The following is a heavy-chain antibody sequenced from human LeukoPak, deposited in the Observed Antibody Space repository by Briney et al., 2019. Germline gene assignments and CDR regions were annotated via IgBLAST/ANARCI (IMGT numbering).Heavy chain of an antibody. CDR1: GFTFSNAW. V-gene: IGHV3-15*01. CDR3: TTGSGVRSWGAYGMDV. J-gene: IGHJ6*02. Sequence: GGSLRLSCAASGFTFSNAWMSWVRQAPGKGLEWVGRIKSKPDGGTTDYVAPVKGRFTISRDDSTNTVFLQMNSLKTEDTAVYYCTTGSGVRSWGAYGMDVWGRGTTVTVSS. D-gene: IGHD3-10*01. CDR2: IKSKPDGGTT.